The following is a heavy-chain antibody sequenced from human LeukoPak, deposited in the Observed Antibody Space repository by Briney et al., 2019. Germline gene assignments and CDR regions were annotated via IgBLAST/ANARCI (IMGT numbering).Heavy chain of an antibody. CDR2: IYYSGST. CDR3: ARAAPAHYYDSSGYYYRY. D-gene: IGHD3-22*01. J-gene: IGHJ4*02. Sequence: SETLSLTCTASGGSISSSSYYWGWIRQPPGKGLEWIGSIYYSGSTYYNPSLKSRVTISVDTSKNQFSLKLSSVTAADTAVYYCARAAPAHYYDSSGYYYRYWGQGTLVTVSS. V-gene: IGHV4-39*07. CDR1: GGSISSSSYY.